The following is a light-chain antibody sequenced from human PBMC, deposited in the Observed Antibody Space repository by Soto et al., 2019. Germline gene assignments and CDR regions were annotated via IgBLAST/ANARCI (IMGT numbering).Light chain of an antibody. Sequence: EIVMTQSPATLSVSPGERATLSCRASQSVSSNFAWYQQQHGEAPRILLYGASTRATGIPARFSGSRSGTEFTLTISRLQSEYVAVYYYQHDNKWPRTFGQGTKVEIK. CDR3: QHDNKWPRT. CDR2: GAS. CDR1: QSVSSN. J-gene: IGKJ1*01. V-gene: IGKV3-15*01.